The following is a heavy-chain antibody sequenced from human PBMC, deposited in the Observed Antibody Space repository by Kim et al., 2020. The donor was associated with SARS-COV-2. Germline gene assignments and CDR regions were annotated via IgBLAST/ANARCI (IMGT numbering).Heavy chain of an antibody. CDR3: ARDPTISYYYYGMDV. D-gene: IGHD5-12*01. CDR2: IWYDGSNK. Sequence: GGSLRLSCAASGFTFSSYGMHWVRQAPGKGLEWVAVIWYDGSNKYYADSVKGRFTISRDNSKNTLYLQMNSLRAEDMAVYYCARDPTISYYYYGMDVWGQGTTVTVSS. J-gene: IGHJ6*02. V-gene: IGHV3-33*08. CDR1: GFTFSSYG.